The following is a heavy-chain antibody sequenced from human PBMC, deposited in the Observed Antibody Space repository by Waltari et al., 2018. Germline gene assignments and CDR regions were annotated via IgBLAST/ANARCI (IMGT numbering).Heavy chain of an antibody. CDR2: IYHSGSP. J-gene: IGHJ3*02. CDR3: ASGRGTMIVSPSAFDI. Sequence: QVQLQESGPGLVKPSQTLSLTGTVSGGSISSGGYYWSWIRQQPGKGLEWIGYIYHSGSPYYNPSLKSRVTISVDRSKNQFSLKLSSVTAADTAVYYCASGRGTMIVSPSAFDIWGQGTMVTVSS. CDR1: GGSISSGGYY. D-gene: IGHD3-22*01. V-gene: IGHV4-30-2*01.